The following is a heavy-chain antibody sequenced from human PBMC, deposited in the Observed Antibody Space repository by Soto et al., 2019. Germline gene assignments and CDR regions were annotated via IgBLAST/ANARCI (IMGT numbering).Heavy chain of an antibody. J-gene: IGHJ4*02. CDR3: ARDPGATIYDYSNYVDY. CDR1: GYTFTSYG. Sequence: ASVKVSCKASGYTFTSYGISWVRQAPGQGLEWMGWISAYNGNTNYAQKLQGRVTMTTDTSTSTAYMELRSLRSDDTAVYYCARDPGATIYDYSNYVDYWGQGTLVTVSS. V-gene: IGHV1-18*01. CDR2: ISAYNGNT. D-gene: IGHD4-4*01.